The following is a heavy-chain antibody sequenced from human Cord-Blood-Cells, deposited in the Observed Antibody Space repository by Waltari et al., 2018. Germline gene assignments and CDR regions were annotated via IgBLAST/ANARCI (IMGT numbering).Heavy chain of an antibody. CDR1: GFTVSSNY. Sequence: EVQLVESGGGLIQPGGSLRLSCAASGFTVSSNYMSWVRQAPGKGLEWVSVIYSGGSTYYADSVKGRFTISRDNSKNTLYLQMNSLRAEDTAVYYCARVKTKVRGVKGLDYWGQGTLVTVSS. CDR3: ARVKTKVRGVKGLDY. CDR2: IYSGGST. D-gene: IGHD3-10*01. V-gene: IGHV3-53*01. J-gene: IGHJ4*02.